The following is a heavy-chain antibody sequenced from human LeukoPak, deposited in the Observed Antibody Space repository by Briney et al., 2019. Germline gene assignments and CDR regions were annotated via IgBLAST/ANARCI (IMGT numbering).Heavy chain of an antibody. CDR2: INPSGGST. V-gene: IGHV1-46*03. CDR1: GYTFTSYY. J-gene: IGHJ4*02. D-gene: IGHD7-27*01. CDR3: ATGPETGMYYFDY. Sequence: ASVRVSCKASGYTFTSYYMHWVRQAPGQGLEWMGIINPSGGSTSYAQRLQGRVTMTRDTSTSTVYMELSSLRSEDTAVYYCATGPETGMYYFDYWGQGTLVTVSS.